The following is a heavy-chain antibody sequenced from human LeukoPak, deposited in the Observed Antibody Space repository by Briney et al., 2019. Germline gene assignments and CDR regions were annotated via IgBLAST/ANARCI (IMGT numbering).Heavy chain of an antibody. D-gene: IGHD6-19*01. Sequence: ASVKVSCKASGGTFSSYAISWVRQAPGQGLEWVGRIIPIFGTANYAQKFQGRVTITTDESTSTAYMELSSLRSEDTAVYYCALSSPYSSGWYPYFQHWGQGTLVTVSS. CDR3: ALSSPYSSGWYPYFQH. CDR2: IIPIFGTA. CDR1: GGTFSSYA. J-gene: IGHJ1*01. V-gene: IGHV1-69*05.